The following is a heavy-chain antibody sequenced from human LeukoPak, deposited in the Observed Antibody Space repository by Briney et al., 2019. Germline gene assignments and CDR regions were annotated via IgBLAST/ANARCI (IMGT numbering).Heavy chain of an antibody. CDR3: ARDYYDSSGDLLDY. D-gene: IGHD3-22*01. V-gene: IGHV1-18*01. CDR1: GYTFTSYG. Sequence: GASVKVSCKASGYTFTSYGISWVRQAPGQGLEWMRWISAYNGNTNYAQKLQGRVTMTTDTSTSTAYMELRSLRSDDTAVYYCARDYYDSSGDLLDYWGQGTLVTVSS. J-gene: IGHJ4*02. CDR2: ISAYNGNT.